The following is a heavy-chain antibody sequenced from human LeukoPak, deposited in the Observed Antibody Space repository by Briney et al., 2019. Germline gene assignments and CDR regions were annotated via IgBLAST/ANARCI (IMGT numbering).Heavy chain of an antibody. V-gene: IGHV3-23*01. D-gene: IGHD6-19*01. CDR1: GFTFSSYA. Sequence: GGSLRLSCAASGFTFSSYAMSWVRQAPGKGLEWVSAISGSGGSTYYADSVKGRFTISRDNSKNTLYLQMNSLRAEDTAVYYCATRKGPGIAVAGTVDYWGQGTLVTVSS. CDR3: ATRKGPGIAVAGTVDY. J-gene: IGHJ4*02. CDR2: ISGSGGST.